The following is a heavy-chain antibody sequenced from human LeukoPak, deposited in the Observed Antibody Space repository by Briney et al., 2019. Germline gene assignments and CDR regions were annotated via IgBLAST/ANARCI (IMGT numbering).Heavy chain of an antibody. D-gene: IGHD3-16*01. CDR2: ISSSSSYI. J-gene: IGHJ3*02. CDR3: ARGDYDYVWGSPSSAFDI. CDR1: GFTFSSYS. Sequence: GGSLRLSCAASGFTFSSYSMNWVRQAPGKGLEWVSSISSSSSYIYYADSVKGRFTISRDNAKNSLYLQMNSLRAEDTAVYYCARGDYDYVWGSPSSAFDIWGQGTMVTVSS. V-gene: IGHV3-21*01.